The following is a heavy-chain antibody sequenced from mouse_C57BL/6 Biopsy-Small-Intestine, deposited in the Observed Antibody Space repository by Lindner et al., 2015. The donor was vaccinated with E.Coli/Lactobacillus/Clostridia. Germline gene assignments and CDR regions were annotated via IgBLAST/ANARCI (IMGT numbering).Heavy chain of an antibody. D-gene: IGHD1-1*01. V-gene: IGHV1-15*01. J-gene: IGHJ2*01. CDR3: TTGFITTRVATGDY. Sequence: VQLQESGAELVRPGASVTLSCKASGYKFTDSEMHWVKQTPVHGLEWIGASEPETGGAAYSQKFRGKAILTADKSSSTAYMELRSLTSEDSAVYYCTTGFITTRVATGDYWGQGTTLTVSS. CDR2: SEPETGGA. CDR1: GYKFTDSE.